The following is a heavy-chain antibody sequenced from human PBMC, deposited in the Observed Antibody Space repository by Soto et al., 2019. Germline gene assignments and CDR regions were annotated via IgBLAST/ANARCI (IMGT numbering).Heavy chain of an antibody. Sequence: PGGSLRLSCAASGFTFSNYGMNWVRQAPGKGLEWVSVVTNTGGATYYADSVEGRFTISRDNSKDTLYLEMNSLRVEDTAVYYCARGGQNYYFDYWGQGTLVTVSS. CDR2: VTNTGGAT. CDR1: GFTFSNYG. CDR3: ARGGQNYYFDY. V-gene: IGHV3-23*01. D-gene: IGHD5-12*01. J-gene: IGHJ4*02.